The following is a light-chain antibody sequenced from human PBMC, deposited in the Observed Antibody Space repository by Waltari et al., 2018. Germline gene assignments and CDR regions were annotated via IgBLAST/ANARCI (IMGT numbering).Light chain of an antibody. V-gene: IGLV3-19*01. Sequence: SSELTQDPAVSVALGQTVRITCQGDSLRSYYASWYQQKPGHAPVLVSYGKNNRPAGIPDRFSVSSSGNTASLTITGAQAEDEADYYCNSRDSSGNHLVFGGGTKLTVL. J-gene: IGLJ2*01. CDR2: GKN. CDR1: SLRSYY. CDR3: NSRDSSGNHLV.